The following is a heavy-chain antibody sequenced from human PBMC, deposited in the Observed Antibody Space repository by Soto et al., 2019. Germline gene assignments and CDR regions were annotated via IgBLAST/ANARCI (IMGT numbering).Heavy chain of an antibody. D-gene: IGHD2-21*01. Sequence: SETLSLTCTVSGGSVSSGSYYWSWIRQPPGKGLEWIGYIYYSGSTNYNPSLKSRVTISVDTSKNQFSLKLSSVTAADTAVYYCARSLSNIVTTNWGQGTLVTVS. J-gene: IGHJ4*02. CDR1: GGSVSSGSYY. V-gene: IGHV4-61*01. CDR2: IYYSGST. CDR3: ARSLSNIVTTN.